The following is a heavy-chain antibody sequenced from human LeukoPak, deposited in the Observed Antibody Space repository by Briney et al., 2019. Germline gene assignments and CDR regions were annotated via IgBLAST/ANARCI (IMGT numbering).Heavy chain of an antibody. CDR2: T. CDR3: ARRVGPSDFDY. Sequence: GESLKISCKGSGYIFTSHWIGWVRQMPGKGLEWMGITYSPSFQGQVTISADKSINTAYLQWSSLKASDTAMYYCARRVGPSDFDYWGQGTLVTVSS. D-gene: IGHD1-26*01. V-gene: IGHV5-51*01. CDR1: GYIFTSHW. J-gene: IGHJ4*02.